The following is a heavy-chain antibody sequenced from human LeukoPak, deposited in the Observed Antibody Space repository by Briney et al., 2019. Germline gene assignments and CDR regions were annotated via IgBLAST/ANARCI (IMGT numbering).Heavy chain of an antibody. V-gene: IGHV3-11*04. J-gene: IGHJ3*02. D-gene: IGHD2-21*01. CDR1: GFSISDYY. CDR2: IGSSAATI. Sequence: PGGSLRLSCVASGFSISDYYMSWIRQAPGKGLECISHIGSSAATIYYADSVKGRFTIYRDNAKNSLNLQMNSLRGEDTAVYYCARDIPGIEIWGQGTMVTVSS. CDR3: ARDIPGIEI.